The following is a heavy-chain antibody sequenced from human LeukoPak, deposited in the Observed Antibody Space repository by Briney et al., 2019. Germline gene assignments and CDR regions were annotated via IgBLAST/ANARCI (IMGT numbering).Heavy chain of an antibody. CDR1: GGSISSGTYY. J-gene: IGHJ4*02. V-gene: IGHV4-61*02. Sequence: SETLSLTCTVSGGSISSGTYYWSWIRQPAGKGLEWIGRFYTSGSTNYNPSLKSRVTISVDTSKNQFSLKLSSVTAADTAVYYCARKGWELGVDYWGQGTLVTVSS. D-gene: IGHD1-26*01. CDR2: FYTSGST. CDR3: ARKGWELGVDY.